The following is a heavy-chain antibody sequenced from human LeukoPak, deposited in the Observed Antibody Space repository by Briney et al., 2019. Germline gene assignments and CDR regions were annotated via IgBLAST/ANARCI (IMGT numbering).Heavy chain of an antibody. Sequence: ASVKVSCKASGYTFTSYDITWVRQATGQGLEWMGWMNPNSGNTGYAQKFQGRVTMTRNTSISTAYMELSSLRSEDTAVYYCARRHWGFLEWLPPTHEPTYYMDVWGNGTTVTFSS. J-gene: IGHJ6*03. V-gene: IGHV1-8*01. CDR3: ARRHWGFLEWLPPTHEPTYYMDV. CDR2: MNPNSGNT. CDR1: GYTFTSYD. D-gene: IGHD3-3*01.